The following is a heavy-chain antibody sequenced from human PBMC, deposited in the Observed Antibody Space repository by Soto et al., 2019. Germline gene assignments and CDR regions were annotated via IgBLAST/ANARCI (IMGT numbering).Heavy chain of an antibody. CDR1: GGSISSSSYY. D-gene: IGHD1-26*01. CDR2: IYYSGST. CDR3: ARHSSGYYGMDV. Sequence: QLQLQESGPGLVKPSETLSLTCTVSGGSISSSSYYWGWIRQPPGKGLEWIGSIYYSGSTYYNPSLKSRVTISVDTSKNQFSLKLSSVTAADTAVYYCARHSSGYYGMDVWGQGTTVTVSS. V-gene: IGHV4-39*01. J-gene: IGHJ6*02.